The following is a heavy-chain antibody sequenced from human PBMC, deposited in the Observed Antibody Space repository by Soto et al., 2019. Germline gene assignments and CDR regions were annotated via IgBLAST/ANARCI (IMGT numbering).Heavy chain of an antibody. D-gene: IGHD6-19*01. CDR3: AGREESVPWLALDY. CDR2: MYDSGKP. J-gene: IGHJ4*01. Sequence: QVQLQESGPGLVKPSQTLSLTCTVWGGSVSSGDSYWSWIRQPPGKGLEWIGYMYDSGKPYYNPSLESRLTMSVDTSKNQLSLRLRSVTVADTAVYYCAGREESVPWLALDYWGHGALVTVSS. V-gene: IGHV4-30-4*01. CDR1: GGSVSSGDSY.